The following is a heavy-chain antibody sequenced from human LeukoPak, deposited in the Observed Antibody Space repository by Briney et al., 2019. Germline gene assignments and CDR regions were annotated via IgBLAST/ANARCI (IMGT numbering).Heavy chain of an antibody. Sequence: SETLSLTCTVSGGSISRYYWSWIRQPPGKGLEWSGYIYYSGSTNYNPSLKSRVTISVDTSKNQFFLKLSSVTAADTAVYYCARDRAGYGDYGNWGQGTLVTVSS. J-gene: IGHJ4*02. CDR2: IYYSGST. CDR1: GGSISRYY. V-gene: IGHV4-59*01. D-gene: IGHD4-17*01. CDR3: ARDRAGYGDYGN.